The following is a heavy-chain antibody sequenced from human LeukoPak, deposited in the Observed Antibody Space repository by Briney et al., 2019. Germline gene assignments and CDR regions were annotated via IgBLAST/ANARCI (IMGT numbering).Heavy chain of an antibody. CDR1: GGSISSYY. CDR3: ARDTNDYGDLYYFDY. V-gene: IGHV4-4*07. Sequence: SETLSLTCTVSGGSISSYYWSWIRQLPGKGLEWIGRIYTSGSTNYNPSLKSRVTMSVDTSKNQFSLKLSSVTAADTAVYYCARDTNDYGDLYYFDYWGQGTLVTVSS. J-gene: IGHJ4*02. CDR2: IYTSGST. D-gene: IGHD4-17*01.